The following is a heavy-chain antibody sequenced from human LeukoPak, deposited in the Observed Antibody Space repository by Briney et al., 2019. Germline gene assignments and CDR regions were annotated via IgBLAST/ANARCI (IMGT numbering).Heavy chain of an antibody. D-gene: IGHD3-9*01. Sequence: PGGSLRLSCAASGFTFSSYSMNWVRQAPGKGLEWVSSISSSSSYIYYADSVKGRFTISRDNAKNSLYLQMNSLRAEDTAVYYCAREWRYDILTGYYSVSDYWGQGTLVTVSS. CDR2: ISSSSSYI. CDR3: AREWRYDILTGYYSVSDY. J-gene: IGHJ4*02. CDR1: GFTFSSYS. V-gene: IGHV3-21*01.